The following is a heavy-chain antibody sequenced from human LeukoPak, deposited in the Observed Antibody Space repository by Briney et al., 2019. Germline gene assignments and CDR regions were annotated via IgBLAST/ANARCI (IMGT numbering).Heavy chain of an antibody. J-gene: IGHJ4*02. CDR1: GFTFSSYT. CDR3: ARGVITAAGFFDY. D-gene: IGHD6-13*01. CDR2: ISGSGGNT. Sequence: LTGRSLRLSCAVSGFTFSSYTMSWVRQAPGKGLEWVSAISGSGGNTYYADSVKGRFTISRDNSKNTLYLQMNSLRAEDTAVYYCARGVITAAGFFDYWGQGTLVTVSS. V-gene: IGHV3-23*01.